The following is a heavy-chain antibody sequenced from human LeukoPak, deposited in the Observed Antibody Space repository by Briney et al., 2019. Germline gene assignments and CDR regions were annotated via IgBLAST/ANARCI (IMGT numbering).Heavy chain of an antibody. CDR3: DKARGGGGRAFDI. D-gene: IGHD3-16*01. Sequence: PGGSLRLSCSASGFTFSSYAMHWVRQAPDKGLEYVSTISRDGASTNYADSVKGRFTISRDNSKNTLYLQMSSVRDEAMAEYASDKARGGGGRAFDIWGQGTMVTVSS. CDR2: ISRDGAST. CDR1: GFTFSSYA. V-gene: IGHV3-64D*09. J-gene: IGHJ3*02.